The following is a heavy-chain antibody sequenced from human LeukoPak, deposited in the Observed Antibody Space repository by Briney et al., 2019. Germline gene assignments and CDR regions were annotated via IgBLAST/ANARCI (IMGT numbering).Heavy chain of an antibody. V-gene: IGHV3-21*01. CDR3: ARAAYSSTWYSRYFDL. J-gene: IGHJ2*01. Sequence: PGGSLRLSCAASGFTFSSYSMNWVRQAPRKGLEWVSSISSSSSYIYYADSVKGRFTISRDNAKNSLYLQMNSLRAGDTAVYYCARAAYSSTWYSRYFDLWGRGTLVTVSS. D-gene: IGHD6-13*01. CDR2: ISSSSSYI. CDR1: GFTFSSYS.